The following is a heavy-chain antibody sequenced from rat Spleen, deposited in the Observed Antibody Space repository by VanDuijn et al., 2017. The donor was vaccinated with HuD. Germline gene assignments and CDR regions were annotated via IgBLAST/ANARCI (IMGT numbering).Heavy chain of an antibody. J-gene: IGHJ2*01. CDR1: GFTFNNYW. CDR3: TSGFTYYGYASYFDY. CDR2: ITNTGGST. V-gene: IGHV5-31*01. Sequence: EVQLVESGGGLVQPGRSLKLSCVASGFTFNNYWMTWIRQAPGKGLEWVASITNTGGSTYYPDSVKGRFTISRDNAKSTLYLQMNSLRSEDTATYYCTSGFTYYGYASYFDYWGQGVMVTVSS. D-gene: IGHD1-9*01.